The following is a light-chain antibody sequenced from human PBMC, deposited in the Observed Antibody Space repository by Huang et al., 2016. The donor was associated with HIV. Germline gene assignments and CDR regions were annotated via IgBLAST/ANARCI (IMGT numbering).Light chain of an antibody. CDR3: QQYNNWPPWT. CDR2: GAF. CDR1: QTISSN. J-gene: IGKJ1*01. V-gene: IGKV3-15*01. Sequence: EIVMTQSPATLSVSPGERATLPCRANQTISSNLAWYQQKPGQAPRLLIYGAFTRATGTPVRFSASGSGTEFTLDISSLQSEDFAVYYCQQYNNWPPWTFGQGTKVEMK.